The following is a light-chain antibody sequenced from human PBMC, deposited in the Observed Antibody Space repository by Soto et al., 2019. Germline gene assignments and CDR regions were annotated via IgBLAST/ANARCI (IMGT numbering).Light chain of an antibody. CDR2: DAS. J-gene: IGKJ3*01. CDR1: QSISSY. V-gene: IGKV3-11*01. Sequence: EIVLTQSPATLSLSPGERATLSCRASQSISSYLAWYQQKPDQAPRLLIYDASNRATGIPARFSGSGSGTDFTLTISSLEPEDFAVYYSHQRSPWPFTVGPGTKVDIK. CDR3: HQRSPWPFT.